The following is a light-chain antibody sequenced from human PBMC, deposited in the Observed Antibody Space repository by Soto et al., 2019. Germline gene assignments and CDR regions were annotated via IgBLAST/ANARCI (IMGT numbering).Light chain of an antibody. V-gene: IGKV3-20*01. CDR2: GAS. CDR3: QQYGSSPPIT. CDR1: QSLSSNF. J-gene: IGKJ5*01. Sequence: PGERATLSCRASQSLSSNFLAWYQQKPGQAPRLLIYGASSRATGIPDRFSGSGSGTDFTLTISRLEPEDFAVYYCQQYGSSPPITFGQGTRLEIK.